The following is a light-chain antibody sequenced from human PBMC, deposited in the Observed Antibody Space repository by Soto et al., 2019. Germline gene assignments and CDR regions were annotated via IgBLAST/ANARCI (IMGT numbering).Light chain of an antibody. CDR2: GAS. V-gene: IGKV3-15*01. J-gene: IGKJ1*01. CDR1: QSVSNN. Sequence: EILMTQSPATLSVSPGERATLSCRASQSVSNNLAWYQKKPGQAPRLLIYGASTRATGIPARFSGSGSGTAFTLTISSLQSEDFAFYYCQQYNNWWTFGQGTRVDIK. CDR3: QQYNNWWT.